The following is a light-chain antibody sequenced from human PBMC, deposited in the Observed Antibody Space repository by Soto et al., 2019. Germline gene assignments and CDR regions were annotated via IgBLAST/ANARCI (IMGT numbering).Light chain of an antibody. CDR1: SSNIGTNY. CDR3: AAWDDSLSGPL. Sequence: QSVLTQSPSASGTPGQRVIIYCSGSSSNIGTNYVYWYQQLPGTAPKVLIYGNDKRPSGVPNRFSGSKSGTSASLAISGLRSEDEADYYCAAWDDSLSGPLFGGGTKLTVL. V-gene: IGLV1-47*01. J-gene: IGLJ2*01. CDR2: GND.